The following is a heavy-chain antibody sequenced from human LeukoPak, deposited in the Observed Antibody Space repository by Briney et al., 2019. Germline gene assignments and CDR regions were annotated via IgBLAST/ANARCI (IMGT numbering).Heavy chain of an antibody. V-gene: IGHV3-7*01. CDR2: IKQDGSEK. J-gene: IGHJ4*02. Sequence: GGSLRLSCAASGFTFSSYGMHWVRQAPGKGLEWVANIKQDGSEKYYVDSVKGRFTISRDNAKNSLYLQMNSLRAEDTAVYYCARVEQLVDYWGQGTLVTVSS. CDR1: GFTFSSYG. D-gene: IGHD6-6*01. CDR3: ARVEQLVDY.